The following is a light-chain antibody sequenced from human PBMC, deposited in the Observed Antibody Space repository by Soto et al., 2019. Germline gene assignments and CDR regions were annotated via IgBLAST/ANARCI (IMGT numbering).Light chain of an antibody. Sequence: SQSVSNNYLAWYQQKPGQAPRLLIYGASNRATGITDRFSGSGSGTDFTLTISRLEPEDFAVYYCQQYGSSGTFGQGTKVDIK. CDR2: GAS. CDR3: QQYGSSGT. J-gene: IGKJ1*01. CDR1: QSVSNNY. V-gene: IGKV3-20*01.